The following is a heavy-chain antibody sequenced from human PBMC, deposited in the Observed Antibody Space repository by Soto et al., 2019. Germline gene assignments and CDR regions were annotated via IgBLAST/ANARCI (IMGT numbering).Heavy chain of an antibody. CDR1: GASVSSNRAA. V-gene: IGHV6-1*01. D-gene: IGHD2-15*01. Sequence: SQPLSRTCAISGASVSSNRAACNCIRQSPSRGLEWLGRTYYRSKWYKEYAASVKSRITINPDTSKNQFSLQLNSVSPEDTAVNYSARTVGWLDPCGQGTQVTVSS. J-gene: IGHJ5*02. CDR2: TYYRSKWYK. CDR3: ARTVGWLDP.